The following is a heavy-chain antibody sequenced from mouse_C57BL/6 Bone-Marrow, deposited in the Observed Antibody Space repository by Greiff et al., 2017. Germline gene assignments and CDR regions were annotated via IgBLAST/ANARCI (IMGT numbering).Heavy chain of an antibody. CDR3: ARSPHYYGSSLDG. V-gene: IGHV1-69*01. D-gene: IGHD1-1*01. Sequence: VQLQQPGAELVMPGASVKLSCKASGYTFTSYWMHWVKQRPGQGLEWIGEIDPSDSYTNYNQKFKGKSTLTVDKSSSTAYMQLSSLTSEDSAVYYCARSPHYYGSSLDGWGQGTTLTVSS. CDR1: GYTFTSYW. J-gene: IGHJ2*01. CDR2: IDPSDSYT.